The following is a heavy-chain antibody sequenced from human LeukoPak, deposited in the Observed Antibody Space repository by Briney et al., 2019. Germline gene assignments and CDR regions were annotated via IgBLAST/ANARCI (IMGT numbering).Heavy chain of an antibody. CDR1: GYTFTGYY. J-gene: IGHJ4*02. CDR2: INPNSGGT. V-gene: IGHV1-2*02. D-gene: IGHD2-15*01. CDR3: ARERTLTSCYDY. Sequence: ASVKVSCKASGYTFTGYYMHWVRQAPGQGLEWMGWINPNSGGTNYAQKFQGRVTMTRDTSISTAYMELSRLRSDDTTVYYCARERTLTSCYDYWGQGTLVTVSS.